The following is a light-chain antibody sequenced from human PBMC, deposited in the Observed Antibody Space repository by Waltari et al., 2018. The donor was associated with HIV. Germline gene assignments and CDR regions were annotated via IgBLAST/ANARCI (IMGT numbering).Light chain of an antibody. CDR3: TSYTSSSTLL. V-gene: IGLV2-14*03. J-gene: IGLJ2*01. CDR1: SSDVGTYNY. CDR2: EVS. Sequence: QSALTQPASVSGSPGQSITISCTGSSSDVGTYNYVPWYQQHPAKAPRLIISEVSDRPSGVSNRFSGSKSGNTASLTISELQTWDEADYYCTSYTSSSTLLFGGGTKLTVL.